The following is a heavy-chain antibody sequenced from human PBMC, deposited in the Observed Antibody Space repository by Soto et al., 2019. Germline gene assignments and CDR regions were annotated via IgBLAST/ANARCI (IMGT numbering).Heavy chain of an antibody. CDR1: GYTLTELS. Sequence: ASVKVSCKVSGYTLTELSMHWVRQAPGKGLEWMGGFDPEDGETIYAQKFQGRVTMTEDTSTDTAYMELSSLRSEDTALYYCATSSTDGYYYYGMVVWGQGTTVTVSS. V-gene: IGHV1-24*01. CDR2: FDPEDGET. CDR3: ATSSTDGYYYYGMVV. J-gene: IGHJ6*02.